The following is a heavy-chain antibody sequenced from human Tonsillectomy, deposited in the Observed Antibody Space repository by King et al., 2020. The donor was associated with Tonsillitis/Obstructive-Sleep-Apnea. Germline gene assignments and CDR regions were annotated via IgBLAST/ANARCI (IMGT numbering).Heavy chain of an antibody. CDR2: ISGDSSST. D-gene: IGHD3-10*01. J-gene: IGHJ4*02. V-gene: IGHV1-18*01. CDR3: ARVPPCNYYGSAICFARHYFDR. CDR1: GFTFSTYA. Sequence: LVQSGPVVMKPGASVKVSCKAAGFTFSTYAISWVRQAPGQGLEWVGWISGDSSSTNYAPKFQGRVTMTRDTSTTTAYLDLRNLRSDDTAVYYCARVPPCNYYGSAICFARHYFDRWGRGTLVTVSS.